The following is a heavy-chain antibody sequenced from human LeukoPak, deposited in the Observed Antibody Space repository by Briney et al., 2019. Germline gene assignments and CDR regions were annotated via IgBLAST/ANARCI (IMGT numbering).Heavy chain of an antibody. CDR1: GYTFTSYY. D-gene: IGHD5-18*01. CDR3: AREANEGYSYGSDAFDI. J-gene: IGHJ3*02. V-gene: IGHV1-46*01. CDR2: INPSGGST. Sequence: ASVKVSCKASGYTFTSYYMHWVRQAPGQGLEWMGIINPSGGSTSYAQKFQGRVTMTRDTSTSTVYMELSSLRSEDTAVYYCAREANEGYSYGSDAFDIWGQGTMVTVSS.